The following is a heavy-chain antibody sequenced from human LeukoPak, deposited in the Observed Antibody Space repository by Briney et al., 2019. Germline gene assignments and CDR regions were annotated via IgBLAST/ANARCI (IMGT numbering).Heavy chain of an antibody. CDR2: ISGSGGST. V-gene: IGHV3-23*01. Sequence: GGSLRLSCAASGFTFSSYAMSWVRPAPGKGLEWVSAISGSGGSTYYADSVKGRFTISRDNSKNTLYLQMNSLRAEDTAVYYCAKDRGEKYYDILTGYPRDSFDYWGQGTLVTVSS. D-gene: IGHD3-9*01. CDR1: GFTFSSYA. CDR3: AKDRGEKYYDILTGYPRDSFDY. J-gene: IGHJ4*02.